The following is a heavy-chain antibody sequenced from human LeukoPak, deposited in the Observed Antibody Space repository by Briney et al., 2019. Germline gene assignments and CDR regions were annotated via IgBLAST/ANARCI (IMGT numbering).Heavy chain of an antibody. V-gene: IGHV4-61*02. CDR3: ARERAYYDILPRWFDP. CDR1: GGSISSGSYY. Sequence: SQTLSLTCTVSGGSISSGSYYWSWIRQPAEKGLEWIGRIYTSGSTNYNPSLKSRVTVSLDTSKNQFSLKLSSVTAADTAVYYCARERAYYDILPRWFDPWGQGTLVTVSS. D-gene: IGHD3-9*01. J-gene: IGHJ5*02. CDR2: IYTSGST.